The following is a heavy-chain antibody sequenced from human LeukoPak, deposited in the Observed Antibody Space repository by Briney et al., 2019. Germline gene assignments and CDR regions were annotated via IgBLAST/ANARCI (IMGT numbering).Heavy chain of an antibody. V-gene: IGHV3-33*01. CDR1: GFTFSSYG. CDR3: ARERLDIVDDY. D-gene: IGHD5-12*01. Sequence: PGRSLRLSSAASGFTFSSYGMHWVRQAPGKGLEWVAVIWYDGSNKYYADSVKGRFTISRDNSKNTLYLQMNSLRAEDTAVYYCARERLDIVDDYWGQGTLVTVSS. CDR2: IWYDGSNK. J-gene: IGHJ4*02.